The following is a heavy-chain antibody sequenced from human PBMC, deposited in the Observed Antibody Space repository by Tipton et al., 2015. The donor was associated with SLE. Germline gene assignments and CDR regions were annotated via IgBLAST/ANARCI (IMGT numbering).Heavy chain of an antibody. CDR2: LTNNWNT. D-gene: IGHD2-8*01. Sequence: TLSLTCTVSGGPIIGSNYYWDWIRQPPGKGPEWIGRLTNNWNTNYTPSFQSRITMSVDTSKNHFSLKLSPVTAADTAVYYCARHDTNHGRNWFDPWGQGTLVTVSS. CDR3: ARHDTNHGRNWFDP. V-gene: IGHV4-39*01. J-gene: IGHJ5*02. CDR1: GGPIIGSNYY.